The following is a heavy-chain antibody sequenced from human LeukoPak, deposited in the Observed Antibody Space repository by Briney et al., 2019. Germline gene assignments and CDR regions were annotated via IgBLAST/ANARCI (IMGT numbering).Heavy chain of an antibody. CDR3: ARVVRLRYFDWLLDNNWFDP. Sequence: LSLTCTVSGVSIISSNSYWGWIRHAPGKGLEWFSYISSSGSTIYYADSVKGRFTISRDNAKNSLYLQMNSLRAEDTAVYYCARVVRLRYFDWLLDNNWFDPWGQGTLVTVSS. J-gene: IGHJ5*02. D-gene: IGHD3-9*01. CDR1: GVSIISSNSY. V-gene: IGHV3-11*01. CDR2: ISSSGSTI.